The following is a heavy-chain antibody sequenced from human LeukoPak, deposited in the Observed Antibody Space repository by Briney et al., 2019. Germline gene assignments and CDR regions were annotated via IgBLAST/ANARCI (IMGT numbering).Heavy chain of an antibody. CDR2: IFPSGGEI. CDR3: ATFNGAHHKTFDS. J-gene: IGHJ4*02. D-gene: IGHD1-14*01. V-gene: IGHV3-23*01. Sequence: GGSLRLSCAASGFTFSTFAMIWVRQPPGKGLEWVSSIFPSGGEIHYADSVRGRFTISRDNSKSTLSLQMNSLRAEDTAIYYCATFNGAHHKTFDSWAQGTLVTVSS. CDR1: GFTFSTFA.